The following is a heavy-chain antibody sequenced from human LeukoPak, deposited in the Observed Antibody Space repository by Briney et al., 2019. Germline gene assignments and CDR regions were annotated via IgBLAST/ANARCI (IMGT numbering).Heavy chain of an antibody. CDR3: ARIKTSSSWYGGAFDY. D-gene: IGHD6-13*01. CDR1: GGSISSYY. CDR2: IYTSGST. V-gene: IGHV4-4*07. Sequence: SETLSLTCTVSGGSISSYYWSWIRQPAGKGLEWIGRIYTSGSTNYNPSLKSRVTMSVDTSKNQFSLKLSSVTAADTAVYYCARIKTSSSWYGGAFDYWGQGTLVTVSS. J-gene: IGHJ4*02.